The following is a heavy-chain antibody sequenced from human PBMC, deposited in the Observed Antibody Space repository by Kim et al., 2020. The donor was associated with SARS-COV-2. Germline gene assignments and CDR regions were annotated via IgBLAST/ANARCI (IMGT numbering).Heavy chain of an antibody. CDR1: GFTFSDYY. D-gene: IGHD3-9*01. J-gene: IGHJ6*02. CDR2: ISSSSSYT. V-gene: IGHV3-11*05. CDR3: ARVVRWERYFDRYGMDV. Sequence: GGSLRLSCAASGFTFSDYYMSWIRQAPGKGLEWVSYISSSSSYTNYADSVKGRFTISRDNAKNSLYLQMNSLRAEDTAVYYCARVVRWERYFDRYGMDVWGQGTTVTVSS.